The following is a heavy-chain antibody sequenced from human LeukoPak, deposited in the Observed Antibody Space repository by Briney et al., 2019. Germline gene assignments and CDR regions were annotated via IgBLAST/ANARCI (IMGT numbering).Heavy chain of an antibody. CDR2: ISDTGGRT. CDR3: AKRGVVIRVILVGFHKEAYYFDS. J-gene: IGHJ4*02. CDR1: GITLSNYG. D-gene: IGHD3-22*01. V-gene: IGHV3-23*01. Sequence: GGSLRLSCAVSGITLSNYGMTWVRQAPGKGLEWVAGISDTGGRTNYADSVKGRFTISRDNHKNTLYLQMNSLRAEDTAVYFCAKRGVVIRVILVGFHKEAYYFDSWGQGALVTVSS.